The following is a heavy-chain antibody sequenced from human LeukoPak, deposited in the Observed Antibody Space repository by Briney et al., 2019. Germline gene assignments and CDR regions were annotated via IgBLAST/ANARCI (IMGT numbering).Heavy chain of an antibody. CDR1: GFTFSDYY. D-gene: IGHD1-7*01. J-gene: IGHJ4*02. CDR2: ISSSSSTI. Sequence: GGSLRLSCAASGFTFSDYYMSWIRQAPGKGLKWVSYISSSSSTIYYADSVKGRFTISRDNAKNSLYLQMNSLRAEDTAVYYCARSSRELGGYAPWELMPPFDYWGQGTLVTVSS. V-gene: IGHV3-11*04. CDR3: ARSSRELGGYAPWELMPPFDY.